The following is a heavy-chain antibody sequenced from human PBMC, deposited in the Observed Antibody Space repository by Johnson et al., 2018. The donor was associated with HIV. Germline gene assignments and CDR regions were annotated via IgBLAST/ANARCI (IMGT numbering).Heavy chain of an antibody. J-gene: IGHJ3*02. Sequence: VQLVESGGGLIQPGGSLRLSCAASGFTVSSNYMTWVRQAPGKGLECVSVIYSGRSTYYADSVKGRFTISRDTFKNTMSLQMNSLRAEDTAGYYCARERSVMDDAFDIWGQGTMVTVSS. CDR1: GFTVSSNY. CDR2: IYSGRST. D-gene: IGHD2-21*01. V-gene: IGHV3-66*03. CDR3: ARERSVMDDAFDI.